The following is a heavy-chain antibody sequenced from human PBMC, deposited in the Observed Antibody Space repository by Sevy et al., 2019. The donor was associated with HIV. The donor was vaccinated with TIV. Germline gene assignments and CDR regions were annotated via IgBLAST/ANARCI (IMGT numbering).Heavy chain of an antibody. Sequence: GGSLRLSCAASGFTFSSYWMHWVRQAPGKGLVWVARINSDTTSIAYAESVKRRLIISRDNAKNTLFLQMSSLRAEDTAVYYYARGAPRAGYFEEWGRGTLVTVSS. CDR2: INSDTTSI. J-gene: IGHJ4*02. V-gene: IGHV3-74*03. CDR1: GFTFSSYW. CDR3: ARGAPRAGYFEE. D-gene: IGHD6-13*01.